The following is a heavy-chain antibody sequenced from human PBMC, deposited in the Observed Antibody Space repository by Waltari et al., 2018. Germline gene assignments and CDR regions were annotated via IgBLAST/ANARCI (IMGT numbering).Heavy chain of an antibody. CDR2: INHSGST. Sequence: QLHLQPWGAGLLTPTETLSLPCAVHGGSFSGYYWRWIRQPPGKGVEWIGEINHSGSTNYNPSLKSRVTISVDTSKNQFSLKLSSVTAADTAVYYCARESGGGGGYWGQGTLVTVSS. D-gene: IGHD2-15*01. J-gene: IGHJ4*02. CDR1: GGSFSGYY. V-gene: IGHV4-34*01. CDR3: ARESGGGGGY.